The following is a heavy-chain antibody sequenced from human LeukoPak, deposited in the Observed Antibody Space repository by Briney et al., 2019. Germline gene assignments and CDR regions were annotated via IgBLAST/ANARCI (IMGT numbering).Heavy chain of an antibody. V-gene: IGHV3-30-3*01. CDR3: ARDLQYDYVWGPYDY. D-gene: IGHD3-16*01. CDR2: ISYDGSNK. CDR1: GFTFSSYA. J-gene: IGHJ4*02. Sequence: PGRSLRLSCAASGFTFSSYAMHWVRQAPGKGLEWVAVISYDGSNKYYADSVKGRFTISRDNSKNTLYLQMNSLRAEDTAVYYTARDLQYDYVWGPYDYWGQGTLVTVSS.